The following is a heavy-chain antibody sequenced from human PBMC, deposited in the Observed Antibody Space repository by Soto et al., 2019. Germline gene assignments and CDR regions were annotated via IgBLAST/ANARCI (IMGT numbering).Heavy chain of an antibody. D-gene: IGHD3-16*01. V-gene: IGHV3-30*18. Sequence: PGGSLRLSCAASGFAFRTSGMHWVRQAPGKGLQWVAIISYDGSREYYLDSVKGRFTISRDNPKNTLYLQMNSLRAGDTAVYYCAKDRVESGLGEIDYWGQGTLVTVSS. CDR2: ISYDGSRE. J-gene: IGHJ4*02. CDR1: GFAFRTSG. CDR3: AKDRVESGLGEIDY.